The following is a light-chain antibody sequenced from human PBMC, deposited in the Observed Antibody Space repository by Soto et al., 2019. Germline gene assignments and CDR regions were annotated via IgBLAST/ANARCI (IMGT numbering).Light chain of an antibody. Sequence: EILLTQSPATLSLSPGERPTLSCRASQSVSSYLAWYQQKPGQSPRLLIYDASNRANGIPARFSGSGSGTDFTLTISSLEPEDFADYYCQQSYSTHSITFGQGTRLEIK. CDR1: QSVSSY. CDR3: QQSYSTHSIT. J-gene: IGKJ5*01. V-gene: IGKV3-11*01. CDR2: DAS.